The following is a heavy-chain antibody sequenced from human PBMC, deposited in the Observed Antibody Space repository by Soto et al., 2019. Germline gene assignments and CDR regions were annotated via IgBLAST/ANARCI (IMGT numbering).Heavy chain of an antibody. J-gene: IGHJ4*01. CDR1: GFTFSNAW. D-gene: IGHD2-2*01. CDR3: TTDSYTTTIVVRFDY. V-gene: IGHV3-15*07. CDR2: IKSKTEGGTT. Sequence: GGSLRLACAASGFTFSNAWIKWVRQAPGKGREWVGRIKSKTEGGTTDFAAPVKGRFAISRDDSKNMVYLQMNSLKTEHTGIYYCTTDSYTTTIVVRFDYWGHATLVTVPP.